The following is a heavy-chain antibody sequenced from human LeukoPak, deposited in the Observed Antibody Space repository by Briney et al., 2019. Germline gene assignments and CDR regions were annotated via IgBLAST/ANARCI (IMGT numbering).Heavy chain of an antibody. Sequence: GGSLRLSCAASAFTFSSYGMHWVRQAPGKGLEWVSYISSSGSTIYYADSVKGRFTISRDNAKNSLYLQMNSLRAEDTAVYYCAELGITMIGGVWGKGTTVTISS. CDR1: AFTFSSYG. CDR3: AELGITMIGGV. CDR2: ISSSGSTI. J-gene: IGHJ6*04. V-gene: IGHV3-48*03. D-gene: IGHD3-10*02.